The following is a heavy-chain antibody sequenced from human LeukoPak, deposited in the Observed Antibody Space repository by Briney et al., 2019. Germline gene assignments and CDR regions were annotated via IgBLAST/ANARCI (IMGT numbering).Heavy chain of an antibody. CDR1: EFTFSNFG. J-gene: IGHJ4*02. CDR2: IHYDGSKK. D-gene: IGHD6-19*01. V-gene: IGHV3-30*02. CDR3: AKDTGYTSGRLDY. Sequence: GGSLRLSCAASEFTFSNFGMHWVRQAPGKGLEWVALIHYDGSKKYYADSVRGRFTISRDNSKNTLFLQMNSLTTEDTAVYYCAKDTGYTSGRLDYWGQGNLVTVSS.